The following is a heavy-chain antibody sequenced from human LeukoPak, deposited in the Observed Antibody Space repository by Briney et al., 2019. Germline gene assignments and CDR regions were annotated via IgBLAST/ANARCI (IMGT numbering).Heavy chain of an antibody. CDR1: GYTFTSYD. D-gene: IGHD3-9*01. CDR2: MNPNSGNT. Sequence: ASVKVSCKASGYTFTSYDINWVRQATGQGLEWMGWMNPNSGNTGYAQKFQGRVTMIRNTSISTAYMELSSLRSEDTAVYYCARGQGVLRYFDWLSRGNYFDYWGQGTLVTVSS. CDR3: ARGQGVLRYFDWLSRGNYFDY. V-gene: IGHV1-8*01. J-gene: IGHJ4*02.